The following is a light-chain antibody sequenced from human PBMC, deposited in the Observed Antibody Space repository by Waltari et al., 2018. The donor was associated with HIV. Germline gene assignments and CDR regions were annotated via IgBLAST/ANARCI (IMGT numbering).Light chain of an antibody. J-gene: IGLJ2*01. Sequence: QSALTQPPSASGSPGQSITISCTGASGQVASYNLVSWYQQYPDKAPKLIIYEVTKRPSGISTRFSGSKSGNTASLTISGLQSEDEADYYCCSYAGTNAFVVFGGGTKLTVL. CDR1: SGQVASYNL. CDR3: CSYAGTNAFVV. CDR2: EVT. V-gene: IGLV2-23*02.